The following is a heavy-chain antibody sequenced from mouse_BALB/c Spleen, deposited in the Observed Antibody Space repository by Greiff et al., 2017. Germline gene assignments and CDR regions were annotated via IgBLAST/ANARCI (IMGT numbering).Heavy chain of an antibody. CDR3: ARGDYDGEPPFAY. CDR2: INPSTGYT. D-gene: IGHD2-4*01. J-gene: IGHJ3*01. V-gene: IGHV1-7*01. CDR1: GYTFTSYW. Sequence: VQLQESGAELAKPGASVKMSCKASGYTFTSYWMHWVKQRPGQGLEWIGYINPSTGYTEYNQKFKDKATLTADKSSSTAYRQLSSLTSEDSAVYYCARGDYDGEPPFAYWGQGTLVTVSA.